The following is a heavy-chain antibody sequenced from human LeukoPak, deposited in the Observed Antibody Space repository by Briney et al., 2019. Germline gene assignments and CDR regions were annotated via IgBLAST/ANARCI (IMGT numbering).Heavy chain of an antibody. CDR1: GGSISNSNYY. CDR3: ARHSSSAWYYYFDY. D-gene: IGHD6-19*01. CDR2: AYYSGTT. Sequence: SETLSLTCTVTGGSISNSNYYWGWIRQPPGKGLEWIGGAYYSGTTYYSPSLKSRVTISVDTTRNHFSLNLNSVTAADTAVYYCARHSSSAWYYYFDYWGQGSFVTVSS. V-gene: IGHV4-39*01. J-gene: IGHJ4*02.